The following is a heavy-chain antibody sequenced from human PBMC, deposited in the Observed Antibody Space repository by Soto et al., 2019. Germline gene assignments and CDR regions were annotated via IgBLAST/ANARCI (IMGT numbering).Heavy chain of an antibody. CDR2: INSYGSST. V-gene: IGHV3-74*01. CDR3: AKWGRANYSYILDA. D-gene: IGHD1-26*01. Sequence: GGSLRLSCAASGFTFSSYWMHWVRQAPGKGLEWVSFINSYGSSTNYADSVKGRFTISRDNAKNTLYLQMNSLRAEDTAVYYCAKWGRANYSYILDAWGQGTTVTVSS. J-gene: IGHJ6*02. CDR1: GFTFSSYW.